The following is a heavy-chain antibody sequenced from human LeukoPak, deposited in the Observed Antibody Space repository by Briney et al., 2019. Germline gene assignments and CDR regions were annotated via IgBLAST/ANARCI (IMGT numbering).Heavy chain of an antibody. V-gene: IGHV3-48*03. CDR1: GFTFSSYE. J-gene: IGHJ6*04. CDR3: ARDPRLQLWPPNYYYGMDV. CDR2: ISSSGSTI. Sequence: GGSLRLSCAASGFTFSSYEMNWVRQAPGKGLEWVSYISSSGSTIYYADSVKGRFTISRDNAKNSLYLQMNSLRAEDTAVYYCARDPRLQLWPPNYYYGMDVWGKGTTVTVSS. D-gene: IGHD5-18*01.